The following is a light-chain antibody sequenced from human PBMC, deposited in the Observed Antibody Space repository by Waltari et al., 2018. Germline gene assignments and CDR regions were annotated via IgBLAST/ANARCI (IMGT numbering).Light chain of an antibody. J-gene: IGLJ1*01. Sequence: QSVLTQPPSVSAAPGQMVSISCSGSSSNIGINSVSWYQKLPETAPKLLIYEHFTRPSGTPTRFYDAKSGTSATLDITGLQTGGEGDYYCATWDSSLSAGVFGTGTKVTVL. V-gene: IGLV1-51*01. CDR3: ATWDSSLSAGV. CDR1: SSNIGINS. CDR2: EHF.